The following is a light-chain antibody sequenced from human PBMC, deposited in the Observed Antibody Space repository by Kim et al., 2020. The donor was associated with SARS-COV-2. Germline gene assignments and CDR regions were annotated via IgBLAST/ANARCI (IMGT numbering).Light chain of an antibody. V-gene: IGLV2-11*01. CDR1: SSDVGGNNY. Sequence: QSALTQPRSVSVSPVQSVTISCTGTSSDVGGNNYVSWYQQHPGKAPKLMIYDVSKRPSGVPDRFSGSKSGNTASLTVSWLQAEDEADYYCCSYAGSYTLVVFGGGTQLTVL. CDR2: DVS. J-gene: IGLJ2*01. CDR3: CSYAGSYTLVV.